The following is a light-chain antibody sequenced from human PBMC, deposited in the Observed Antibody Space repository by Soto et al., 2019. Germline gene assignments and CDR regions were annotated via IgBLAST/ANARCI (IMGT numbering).Light chain of an antibody. CDR1: QSISSW. Sequence: DIQMTQSPSILSASVGDRVTITCRASQSISSWLAWYQQKPGKAPNLLIHKASHLESGVPSRFSGSGSGTEFTLTISSLQRGDFATYYCQHYNTYPWTFGQGTKVDIK. J-gene: IGKJ1*01. CDR3: QHYNTYPWT. CDR2: KAS. V-gene: IGKV1-5*03.